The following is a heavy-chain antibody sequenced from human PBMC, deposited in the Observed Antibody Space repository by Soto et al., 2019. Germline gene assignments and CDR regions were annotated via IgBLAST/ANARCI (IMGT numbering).Heavy chain of an antibody. CDR1: GASVSSGSFY. CDR3: ARVPLRYSSSHNFDS. CDR2: IYNNETF. D-gene: IGHD6-19*01. V-gene: IGHV4-61*01. J-gene: IGHJ4*02. Sequence: PSETLSLTCSVSGASVSSGSFYWSWIRQPPGKGLEWTGFIYNNETFNYNPSLKSRVTLSVDTSKHQFSLKLSSVTAADTAVYYCARVPLRYSSSHNFDSWGQGALVTVSS.